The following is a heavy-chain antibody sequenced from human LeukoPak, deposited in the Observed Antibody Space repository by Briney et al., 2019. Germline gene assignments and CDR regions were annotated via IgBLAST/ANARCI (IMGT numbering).Heavy chain of an antibody. CDR3: ARDGGLYCSSTSCYLPLGMDV. V-gene: IGHV1-69*13. CDR2: IIPIFGTA. Sequence: SVKVSCKASGGTFSSYAISWVRQAPGQGLEWMGGIIPIFGTANYAQKFQGRVTITADESTSTAYMELSSLRSEDTAVYYCARDGGLYCSSTSCYLPLGMDVWGQGTTVTVSS. J-gene: IGHJ6*02. D-gene: IGHD2-2*01. CDR1: GGTFSSYA.